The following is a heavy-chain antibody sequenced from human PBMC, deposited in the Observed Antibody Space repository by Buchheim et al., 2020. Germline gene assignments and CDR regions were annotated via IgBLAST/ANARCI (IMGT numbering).Heavy chain of an antibody. CDR2: IWYDGSNK. CDR1: GFTFSSYG. J-gene: IGHJ4*02. CDR3: ARNIAAAGGDFDY. D-gene: IGHD6-13*01. Sequence: QVQLVESGGGVVQPGRSLRLSCAASGFTFSSYGMHWVRQAPGKGLEWVAVIWYDGSNKYYADSVKGRFTISRDNSKKTLYLQMNSLRAEDTAVYYCARNIAAAGGDFDYWGQGTL. V-gene: IGHV3-33*01.